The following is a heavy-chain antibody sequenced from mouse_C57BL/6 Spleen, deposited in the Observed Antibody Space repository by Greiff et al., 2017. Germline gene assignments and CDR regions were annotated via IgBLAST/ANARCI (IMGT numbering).Heavy chain of an antibody. CDR2: ISYDGSN. D-gene: IGHD1-1*01. J-gene: IGHJ4*01. CDR1: GYSITSGYY. Sequence: EVQRVESGPGLVKPSQSLSLTCSVTGYSITSGYYWNWIRQFPGNKLEWMGYISYDGSNNYNPSLKNRISITRDTSKNQFFLKLNSVTTEDTATYYCARDYYGNAMDYWGQGTSVTVSS. V-gene: IGHV3-6*01. CDR3: ARDYYGNAMDY.